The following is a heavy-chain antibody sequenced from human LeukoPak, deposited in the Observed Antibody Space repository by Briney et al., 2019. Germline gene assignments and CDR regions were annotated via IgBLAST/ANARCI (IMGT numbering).Heavy chain of an antibody. CDR3: ARIYSGLQGDAFDI. D-gene: IGHD5-12*01. CDR2: IYTSGST. J-gene: IGHJ3*02. V-gene: IGHV4-4*07. Sequence: SETLSLTCTVSGGSISSYYWSWIRQPAGKGLEWIGRIYTSGSTNYNPSLKSRVTISVDTSKNQFSLKLSSVTAADTAVYYCARIYSGLQGDAFDIWGQGTMVTVSS. CDR1: GGSISSYY.